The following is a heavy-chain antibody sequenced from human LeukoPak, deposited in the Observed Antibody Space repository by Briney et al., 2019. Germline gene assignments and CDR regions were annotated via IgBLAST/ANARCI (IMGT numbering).Heavy chain of an antibody. CDR3: ARTPTANSDLFDY. Sequence: GASVRVSCKASGYTFTAYYMHWVRQAPGQGLEWMGWINPDSGGTNYAQTFQGRVTMTRDTSINTAYMEVSRLTSDDPAVYYCARTPTANSDLFDYWGQGTLVTVSS. D-gene: IGHD2-21*01. CDR2: INPDSGGT. V-gene: IGHV1-2*02. CDR1: GYTFTAYY. J-gene: IGHJ4*02.